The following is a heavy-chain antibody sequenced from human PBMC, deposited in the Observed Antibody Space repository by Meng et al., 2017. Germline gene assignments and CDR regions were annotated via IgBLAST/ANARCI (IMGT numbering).Heavy chain of an antibody. Sequence: QGQLVQSGGEVKKPGSSVKVSCKASGGTFSSYAISWVRQAPGQGLEWMGGIIPIFGTANYAQKFQGRVTITTDESTSTAYMELSSLRSEDTAVYYCASTIAVAGTGWFDPWGQGTLVTVSS. D-gene: IGHD6-19*01. CDR2: IIPIFGTA. CDR3: ASTIAVAGTGWFDP. CDR1: GGTFSSYA. J-gene: IGHJ5*02. V-gene: IGHV1-69*05.